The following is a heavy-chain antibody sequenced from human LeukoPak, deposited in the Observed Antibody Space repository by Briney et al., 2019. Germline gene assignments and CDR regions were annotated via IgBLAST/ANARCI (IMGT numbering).Heavy chain of an antibody. D-gene: IGHD2-2*01. J-gene: IGHJ5*02. Sequence: SETLSLTCTVSGGSISSSSYYWGWIRQPPGKGLEWIGSIYYSGSTYYNPSLKSRVTISVDTSKNQFSLKLGSVTAADTAVYYCARTTDPPIVVVPAAMGFDPWGQGTLVTVSS. CDR1: GGSISSSSYY. CDR3: ARTTDPPIVVVPAAMGFDP. CDR2: IYYSGST. V-gene: IGHV4-39*01.